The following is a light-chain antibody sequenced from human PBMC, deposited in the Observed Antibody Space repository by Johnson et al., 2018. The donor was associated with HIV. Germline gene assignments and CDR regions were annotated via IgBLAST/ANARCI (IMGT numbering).Light chain of an antibody. CDR1: SSNIANIY. J-gene: IGLJ1*01. CDR3: YTWNSRLSAGHL. CDR2: DNN. V-gene: IGLV1-51*01. Sequence: QAVLTQPPSVSAAPGQKVTISCSGSSSNIANIYVSWYQQLPGTAPKLLIYDNNNRPSGIPDRFSGSKSGTSATLGITGLQTGDEADYYCYTWNSRLSAGHLFGTGPKVPVL.